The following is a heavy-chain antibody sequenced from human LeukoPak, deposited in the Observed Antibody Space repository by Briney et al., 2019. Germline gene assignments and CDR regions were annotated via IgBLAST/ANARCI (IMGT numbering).Heavy chain of an antibody. CDR1: GYTLTELS. D-gene: IGHD3-22*01. Sequence: ASVKVSCKVSGYTLTELSMHWVRQAPGQGLEWMGWINPNSGGTNYAQKFQGRVTMTRDTSISTAYMELSRLRSDDTAVYYCARYYYDSSGYYGYWGQGTLVTVSS. CDR2: INPNSGGT. J-gene: IGHJ4*02. V-gene: IGHV1-2*02. CDR3: ARYYYDSSGYYGY.